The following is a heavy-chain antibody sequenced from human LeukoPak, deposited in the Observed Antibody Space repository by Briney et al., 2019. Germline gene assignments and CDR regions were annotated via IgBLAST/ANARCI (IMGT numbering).Heavy chain of an antibody. CDR2: IYYSGST. D-gene: IGHD2-8*01. V-gene: IGHV4-59*01. CDR1: GGSISSYY. CDR3: ARVAWGMVDY. J-gene: IGHJ4*02. Sequence: SETLSLTCTVSGGSISSYYWSWIRQQPGKGLEWIGYIYYSGSTNYNPSLKSRVTISVDTSKNQFSLKLSSVTAADAAVYYCARVAWGMVDYWGQGTLVTVSS.